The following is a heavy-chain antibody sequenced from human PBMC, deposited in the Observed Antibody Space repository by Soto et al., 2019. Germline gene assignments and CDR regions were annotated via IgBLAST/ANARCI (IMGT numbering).Heavy chain of an antibody. D-gene: IGHD4-17*01. CDR3: AKDMKWGGMTTIHYFDS. V-gene: IGHV3-23*01. Sequence: PGGSLRLSCAASGFTFSSYAMSWVRQAPGKGLEWVSAISGSGGSTYYADSVKGRFTISRDNSKNTLFLQMNSLRPEDTALYYCAKDMKWGGMTTIHYFDSWGQGTLVTVSS. J-gene: IGHJ4*02. CDR2: ISGSGGST. CDR1: GFTFSSYA.